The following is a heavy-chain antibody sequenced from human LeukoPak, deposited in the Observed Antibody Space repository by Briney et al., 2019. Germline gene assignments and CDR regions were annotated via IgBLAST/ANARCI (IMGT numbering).Heavy chain of an antibody. CDR2: IAPSVDTT. CDR1: GFTFTNYL. D-gene: IGHD2-8*02. Sequence: ASVKVSCKSFGFTFTNYLLHWVRQAPGQGLEWVGRIAPSVDTTNYAQKFRGRVTMTRDTSTSTVYMELSSLRSDNTAIYYCVREESGGYFDYWGQGTLVTVSS. J-gene: IGHJ4*02. V-gene: IGHV1-46*01. CDR3: VREESGGYFDY.